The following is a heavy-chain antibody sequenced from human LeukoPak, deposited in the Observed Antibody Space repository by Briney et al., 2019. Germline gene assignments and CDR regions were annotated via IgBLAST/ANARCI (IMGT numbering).Heavy chain of an antibody. D-gene: IGHD3-9*01. J-gene: IGHJ4*02. V-gene: IGHV4-61*05. CDR2: IYTSGSI. CDR1: GGSISSSSYY. CDR3: ARGGSGNTRYFGGR. Sequence: KPSETLSLTCTVSGGSISSSSYYWGWIRQPPGKGLQWIGRIYTSGSINYNPSLKSRVTISVDTSKNQFSLKLSSVTAADTAVYYCARGGSGNTRYFGGRWGQGTLVTVSS.